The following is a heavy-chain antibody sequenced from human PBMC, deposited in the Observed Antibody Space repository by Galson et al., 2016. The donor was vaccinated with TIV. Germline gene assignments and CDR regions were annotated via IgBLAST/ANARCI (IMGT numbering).Heavy chain of an antibody. CDR3: AKTTPAEIQLGYYFDH. CDR2: IYSDGST. Sequence: SLRLSCAASGFTVSSKYLSWVRQAPGKGLEWVSLIYSDGSTYYADSAKGRFTISRDNTKNTVYLQMTSLRAEDTAVYYCAKTTPAEIQLGYYFDHWGQGTLVTASS. D-gene: IGHD5-18*01. J-gene: IGHJ4*02. CDR1: GFTVSSKY. V-gene: IGHV3-53*01.